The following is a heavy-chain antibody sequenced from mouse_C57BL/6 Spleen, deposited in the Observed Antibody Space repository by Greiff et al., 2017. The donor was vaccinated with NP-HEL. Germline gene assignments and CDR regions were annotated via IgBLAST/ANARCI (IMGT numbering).Heavy chain of an antibody. V-gene: IGHV1-81*01. CDR3: ARDGGSNYVDY. J-gene: IGHJ2*01. CDR2: IYPSSGNT. CDR1: GYTFTSYG. Sequence: QVQLQQSGAELVKPGASVKLSCKASGYTFTSYGMSWVKQRPGQGLEWIGEIYPSSGNTYYNEKFKGKATLTADKSSNTAYMKLSSLTSEDSAVYFCARDGGSNYVDYWGQGTTLTVSS. D-gene: IGHD1-1*02.